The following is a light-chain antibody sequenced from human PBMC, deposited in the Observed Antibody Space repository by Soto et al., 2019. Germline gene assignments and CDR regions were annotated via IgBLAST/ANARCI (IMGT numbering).Light chain of an antibody. CDR1: SSDVGSYNL. J-gene: IGLJ2*01. Sequence: QSALTQPASVSGSPGQSITISCTGTSSDVGSYNLVSWYQQHPGKAPKLMIYEGSKRPSGVSNRFSGSKSGNTASLTISGLQAEDEADYYCSSYAGSSWVFGGGTQLTVL. CDR2: EGS. V-gene: IGLV2-23*01. CDR3: SSYAGSSWV.